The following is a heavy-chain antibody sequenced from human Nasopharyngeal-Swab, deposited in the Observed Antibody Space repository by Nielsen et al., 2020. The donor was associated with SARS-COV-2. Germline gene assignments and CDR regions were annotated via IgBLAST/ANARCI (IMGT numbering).Heavy chain of an antibody. J-gene: IGHJ6*02. CDR3: AKDRSSSWYYFYGMDV. CDR2: ITSRGDDT. V-gene: IGHV3-23*01. Sequence: VRQAPGKGLEWVSSITSRGDDTYYADSVKGRFTISRDNSKNTLDLQMNSLTTDDTAVYYCAKDRSSSWYYFYGMDVWGQGTTVTVSS. D-gene: IGHD6-13*01.